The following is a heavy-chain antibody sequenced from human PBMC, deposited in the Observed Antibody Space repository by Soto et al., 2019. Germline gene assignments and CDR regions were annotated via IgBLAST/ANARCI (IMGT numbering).Heavy chain of an antibody. CDR2: IYYSGST. V-gene: IGHV4-30-4*01. CDR3: ARLHSSSSRRFDY. CDR1: GGSISSGDYY. J-gene: IGHJ4*02. D-gene: IGHD6-6*01. Sequence: SETLSLTCTVSGGSISSGDYYWSWIRQPPGKGLEWIGYIYYSGSTYYNPSLKSRVTISVDTSKNQFSLKLSSVTAADTAVYYCARLHSSSSRRFDYWGQGTLVTVSS.